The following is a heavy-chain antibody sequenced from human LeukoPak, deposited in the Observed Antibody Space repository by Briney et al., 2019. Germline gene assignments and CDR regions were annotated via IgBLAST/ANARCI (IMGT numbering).Heavy chain of an antibody. CDR3: ARGRVSSSTWYSTYYYYFYMDV. J-gene: IGHJ6*03. CDR2: VDHTGST. V-gene: IGHV4-59*01. Sequence: PSETLSLTCTVPDDSITMYYWTWIRQPPGKGLEWIGYVDHTGSTKFNPSLNGRVSISRDTSKNLFSLRLRSVTAADTAVYFCARGRVSSSTWYSTYYYYFYMDVWGKGTTVTVSS. CDR1: DDSITMYY. D-gene: IGHD4-11*01.